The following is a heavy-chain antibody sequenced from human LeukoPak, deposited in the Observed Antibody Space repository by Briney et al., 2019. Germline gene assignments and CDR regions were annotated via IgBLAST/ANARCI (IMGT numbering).Heavy chain of an antibody. J-gene: IGHJ4*02. CDR3: AKDRNYYGSGSYYLFEGDYFDY. CDR2: ISGSGGST. CDR1: GFTFSSYA. V-gene: IGHV3-23*01. Sequence: GGSLRLSCAASGFTFSSYAMSWVRQAPGKGLEWVSAISGSGGSTYYADSVKGRFTISRDNSKNTLYLQMNSLRAEDTAVYYCAKDRNYYGSGSYYLFEGDYFDYWGQGTLVTVSS. D-gene: IGHD3-10*01.